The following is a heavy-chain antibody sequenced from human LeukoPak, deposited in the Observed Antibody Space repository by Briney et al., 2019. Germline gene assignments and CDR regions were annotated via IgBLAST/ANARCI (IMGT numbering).Heavy chain of an antibody. Sequence: SETLSLTCAVYGGSFSGYYWSWIRQPPGKGLEWIGEINHSGSTNYNPSLKSRVTISVDASKNQFSLKLSSVTAADTAVYYCARGLRNLRIAARGLASTPPFGYWGQGTLVTVSS. J-gene: IGHJ4*02. D-gene: IGHD6-6*01. V-gene: IGHV4-34*01. CDR3: ARGLRNLRIAARGLASTPPFGY. CDR1: GGSFSGYY. CDR2: INHSGST.